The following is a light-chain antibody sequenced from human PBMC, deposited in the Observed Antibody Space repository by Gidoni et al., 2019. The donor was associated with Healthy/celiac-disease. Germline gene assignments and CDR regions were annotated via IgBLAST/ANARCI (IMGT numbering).Light chain of an antibody. J-gene: IGKJ2*04. V-gene: IGKV3-20*01. Sequence: VLTQSPGPLSLSPGERATLSCRASQSVSSSYLAWYQQKPGQAPRLLIYGASSRATGSPDRCSGSGSGTDFTLTISRLEPEDFAVYYCQQYGSFTLGMCSFXQXTKLEIK. CDR3: QQYGSFTLGMCS. CDR2: GAS. CDR1: QSVSSSY.